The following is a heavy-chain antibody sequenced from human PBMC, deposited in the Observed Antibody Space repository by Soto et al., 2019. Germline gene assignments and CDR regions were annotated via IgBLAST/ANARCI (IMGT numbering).Heavy chain of an antibody. V-gene: IGHV4-31*03. J-gene: IGHJ6*02. CDR2: IYYSGST. Sequence: QVQLQESGPGLVKPSQTLSLTCTVSGGSISSGGYYWSWIRQHPGKGLEWIGYIYYSGSTYYNPSLTGRVTISVDTSKNQFSLKLSSVTAADTAVYYCARDMVCTNGVCHPRGMDVWGQGTTVTVSS. CDR3: ARDMVCTNGVCHPRGMDV. D-gene: IGHD2-8*01. CDR1: GGSISSGGYY.